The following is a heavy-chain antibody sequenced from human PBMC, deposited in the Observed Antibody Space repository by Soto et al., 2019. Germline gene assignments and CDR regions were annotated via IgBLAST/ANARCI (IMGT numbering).Heavy chain of an antibody. CDR1: GYSFTNYW. Sequence: HGESLKISCKGSGYSFTNYWIGWVRQMPGKGLEWMGIINPADSDTRYSPSFQGQVTVSVDKSISTAYLQRGSLKASDTAMYYCVRPDSTGYYAHWGQGTPVTVS. D-gene: IGHD3-9*01. CDR2: INPADSDT. V-gene: IGHV5-51*01. CDR3: VRPDSTGYYAH. J-gene: IGHJ4*02.